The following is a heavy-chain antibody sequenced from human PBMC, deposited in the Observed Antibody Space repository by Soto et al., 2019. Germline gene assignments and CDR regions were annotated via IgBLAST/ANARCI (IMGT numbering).Heavy chain of an antibody. J-gene: IGHJ6*03. CDR2: ISAYNGNT. Sequence: ASVTVSCQASGYTITSYGISWVRQAPGQGLEWMGWISAYNGNTNYAQKLQGRVTMTTDTSTSTAYMELRSLRSDDTAVYYCARDIVVVVAARYYYYMDVWGKGTTVTVSS. CDR1: GYTITSYG. CDR3: ARDIVVVVAARYYYYMDV. V-gene: IGHV1-18*01. D-gene: IGHD2-15*01.